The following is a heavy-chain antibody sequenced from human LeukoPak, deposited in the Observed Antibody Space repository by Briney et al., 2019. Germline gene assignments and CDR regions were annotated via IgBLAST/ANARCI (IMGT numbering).Heavy chain of an antibody. Sequence: ASVKVSCKASGYTFTSYGISWVRQAPGQGLEWMGWISAYNGNTNYAQKLKGRVTMTTDKSTNTAYLELRSLRSDDMAVYYCARVEAVATNYYCYYYMDVWGKRATVTVSS. CDR1: GYTFTSYG. V-gene: IGHV1-18*03. D-gene: IGHD1-26*01. J-gene: IGHJ6*03. CDR2: ISAYNGNT. CDR3: ARVEAVATNYYCYYYMDV.